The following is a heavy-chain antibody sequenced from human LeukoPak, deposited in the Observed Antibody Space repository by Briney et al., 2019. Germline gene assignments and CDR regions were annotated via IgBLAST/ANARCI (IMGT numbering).Heavy chain of an antibody. CDR2: INPSGGST. CDR3: ARWGGVGLDV. CDR1: GYTFTNYY. D-gene: IGHD2-8*01. V-gene: IGHV1-46*01. J-gene: IGHJ6*02. Sequence: ASVKVSCTASGYTFTNYYMHWVRQAPGQGLEWMGIINPSGGSTSYAQKFQGRVIMTRDTSTSTVYMDLSSLRSEDTAVYYCARWGGVGLDVWGQGTTLIVSS.